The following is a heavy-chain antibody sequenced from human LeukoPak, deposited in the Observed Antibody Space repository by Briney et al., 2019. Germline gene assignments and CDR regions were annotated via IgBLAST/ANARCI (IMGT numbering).Heavy chain of an antibody. CDR2: INPNSGDT. Sequence: GASVKVSCKASGYILTDYYIHWVRQAPGQGLEWMGWINPNSGDTNYAQKFQGRVTMTRDTSISTVYMELRRLRSDDTAVYYCARDRGYYDSSGYYSIDYWGQGTLVTVSS. D-gene: IGHD3-22*01. J-gene: IGHJ4*02. V-gene: IGHV1-2*02. CDR3: ARDRGYYDSSGYYSIDY. CDR1: GYILTDYY.